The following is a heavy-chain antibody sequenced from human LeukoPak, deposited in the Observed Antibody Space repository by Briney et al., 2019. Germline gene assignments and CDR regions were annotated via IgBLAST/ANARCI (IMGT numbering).Heavy chain of an antibody. J-gene: IGHJ6*03. CDR3: ARGYSNSYYYYMDV. V-gene: IGHV4-61*02. D-gene: IGHD4-11*01. CDR1: GGSISAGSYY. Sequence: SETLSLTCTVSGGSISAGSYYWSWIRQPAGKGLEWIGRIYTSRRTDYNASLKSRVTISVDTSKNQFSLKLSSVTAADTAVYYCARGYSNSYYYYMDVWGKGTTVTVSS. CDR2: IYTSRRT.